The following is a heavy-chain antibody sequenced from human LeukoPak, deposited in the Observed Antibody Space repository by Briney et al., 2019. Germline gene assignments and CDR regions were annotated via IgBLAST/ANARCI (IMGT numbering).Heavy chain of an antibody. Sequence: GGSLRLSCAASGFVFGTYAMSWVRQAPGRGLEWVSGISGSGASTYSANSVKGRFTISRDNSKNTLDLQMNSLRAEDTAIYYCVKDRYSSAYYFENWGQGTLVTVSS. CDR2: ISGSGAST. D-gene: IGHD5-18*01. J-gene: IGHJ4*02. CDR1: GFVFGTYA. V-gene: IGHV3-23*01. CDR3: VKDRYSSAYYFEN.